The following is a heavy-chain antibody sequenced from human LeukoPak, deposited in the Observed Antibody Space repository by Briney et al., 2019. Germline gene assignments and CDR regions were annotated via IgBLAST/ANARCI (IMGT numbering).Heavy chain of an antibody. D-gene: IGHD3-10*01. V-gene: IGHV3-30*02. J-gene: IGHJ4*02. CDR1: GFTFSSYG. Sequence: GGSLRLSCAASGFTFSSYGMHWVRQAPGKGLEWVAFIRYDGSNKYYADSVKGRFTISRDNSKNTLYLQMNSLRAEDTAVYYCVRGMGVSMLYYFDYWGQGTLVTVSS. CDR3: VRGMGVSMLYYFDY. CDR2: IRYDGSNK.